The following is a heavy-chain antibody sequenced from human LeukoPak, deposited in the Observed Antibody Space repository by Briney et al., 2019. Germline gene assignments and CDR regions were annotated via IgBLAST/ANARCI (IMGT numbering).Heavy chain of an antibody. D-gene: IGHD3-22*01. Sequence: PPETLSLTCAVYGGSFSGYYWSWIRQPPGKGLEWIGEINHSGSTNYNPSLKSRVTISVDTSKNQFSLKLSSVTAADTAVYYCAKLVYYDSSGNPDYWGQGTLVTVSS. V-gene: IGHV4-34*01. CDR2: INHSGST. J-gene: IGHJ4*02. CDR1: GGSFSGYY. CDR3: AKLVYYDSSGNPDY.